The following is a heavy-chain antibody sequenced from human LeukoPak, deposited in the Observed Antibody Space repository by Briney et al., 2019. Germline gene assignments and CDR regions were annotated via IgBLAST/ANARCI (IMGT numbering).Heavy chain of an antibody. V-gene: IGHV3-23*01. CDR1: GFTLSSYA. J-gene: IGHJ4*02. D-gene: IGHD3-10*01. CDR2: ISSSGDST. Sequence: GGSLRLSCAASGFTLSSYAMSWDRQAPGKGLEWVSAISSSGDSTYYTDSARGRFTISRDNSNNTLFLQMNSLRADDTAVYYCASVEWFGDLTFEGWGRGTLVTVSS. CDR3: ASVEWFGDLTFEG.